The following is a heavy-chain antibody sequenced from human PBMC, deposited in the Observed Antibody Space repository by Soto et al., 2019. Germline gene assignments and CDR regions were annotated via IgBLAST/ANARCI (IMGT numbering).Heavy chain of an antibody. Sequence: GASVKVSSKASGYTFTSDGTSWVRQAPGQGLEWMGWISAYNGNTNYAQKLQGRVTMTTDTSTSTAYMALRSLRSDDTAVYYCARVRGAAGIFDYWGQGTLVTVSS. V-gene: IGHV1-18*01. D-gene: IGHD6-13*01. CDR3: ARVRGAAGIFDY. CDR2: ISAYNGNT. J-gene: IGHJ4*02. CDR1: GYTFTSDG.